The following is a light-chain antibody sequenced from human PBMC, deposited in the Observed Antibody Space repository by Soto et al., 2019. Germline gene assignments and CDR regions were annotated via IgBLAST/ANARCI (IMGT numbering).Light chain of an antibody. J-gene: IGLJ2*01. CDR2: DVS. CDR1: SSDVGGYNY. CDR3: SSYTSTSTLVV. V-gene: IGLV2-14*03. Sequence: SALTQPASVSGSPGQSITISCTGTSSDVGGYNYVSWYQHHPGKAPKLMIYDVSNRPSGISNRFSGSKSGNTASLTISGLQAEDEADYYCSSYTSTSTLVVFGGGTKLTVL.